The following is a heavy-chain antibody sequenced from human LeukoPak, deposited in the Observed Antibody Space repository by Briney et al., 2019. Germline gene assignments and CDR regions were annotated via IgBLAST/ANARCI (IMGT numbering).Heavy chain of an antibody. CDR1: EYSFDTYW. Sequence: GESLKISXQGSEYSFDTYWIAWLRQMPGKGLEWTGIIYPSDSDTIYSPSFQGQVTISADKSIKTAYLQWSSLKASDTAMYYCARPLQGIVGATGFDYWGQGTLVTVSS. V-gene: IGHV5-51*01. J-gene: IGHJ4*02. D-gene: IGHD1-26*01. CDR3: ARPLQGIVGATGFDY. CDR2: IYPSDSDT.